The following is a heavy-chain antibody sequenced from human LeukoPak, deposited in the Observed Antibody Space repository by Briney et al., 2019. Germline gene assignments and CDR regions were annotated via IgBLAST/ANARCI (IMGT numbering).Heavy chain of an antibody. J-gene: IGHJ4*02. CDR2: IYYSGST. V-gene: IGHV4-39*01. Sequence: SETLSLTCTVSGGSISSSSYYWGWIRQPPGKGLEWIGSIYYSGSTYYNPSLKSQVTISVDTSKNQFSLKLSSVTAADTAVYYCARREAYYYGSGSYRYWGQGTLVTVSS. CDR3: ARREAYYYGSGSYRY. CDR1: GGSISSSSYY. D-gene: IGHD3-10*01.